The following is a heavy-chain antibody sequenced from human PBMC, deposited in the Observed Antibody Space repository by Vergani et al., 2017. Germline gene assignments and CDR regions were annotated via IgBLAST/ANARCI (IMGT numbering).Heavy chain of an antibody. CDR2: IIPILGIA. V-gene: IGHV1-69*02. Sequence: QVQLVQSGAEVKKPGSSVKVSCKASGGTFSSYTISWVRQAPGQGLEWMGRIIPILGIANYAQKFQGRVTITADKSTSTAYMELSSLRSEDTAVYYCARGLEGLYFDYWGQGTLVTVSS. D-gene: IGHD6-19*01. CDR1: GGTFSSYT. CDR3: ARGLEGLYFDY. J-gene: IGHJ4*02.